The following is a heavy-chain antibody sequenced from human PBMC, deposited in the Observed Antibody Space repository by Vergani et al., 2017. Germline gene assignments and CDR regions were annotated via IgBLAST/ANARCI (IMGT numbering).Heavy chain of an antibody. CDR3: ARACVSTVKDWFDP. Sequence: QVQLVQSGAEVKKPGSSVKVSCKASGVSFSNSTISWVRQAPGQGLEWMGRSIPMFDMANYAQDLQGRVKITADKSTSTAYMELSSLRSEDTAVYSCARACVSTVKDWFDPWVQGALVTVSS. D-gene: IGHD5/OR15-5a*01. J-gene: IGHJ5*02. CDR1: GVSFSNST. CDR2: SIPMFDMA. V-gene: IGHV1-69*02.